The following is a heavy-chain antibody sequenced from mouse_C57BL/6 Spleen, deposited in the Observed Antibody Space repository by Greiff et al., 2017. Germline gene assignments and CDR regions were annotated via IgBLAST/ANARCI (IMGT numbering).Heavy chain of an antibody. J-gene: IGHJ1*03. Sequence: QVQLKQPGAELVMPGASVKLSCKASGYTFTSYWMHWVKQRPGQGLEWIGEIDPSDSYTNYNQKFKGKSTLTVDKSSSTAYMQLSSLTSEDSAVYYCARRITTVVAHWYFDVWGTGTTVTVSS. CDR1: GYTFTSYW. CDR3: ARRITTVVAHWYFDV. D-gene: IGHD1-1*01. CDR2: IDPSDSYT. V-gene: IGHV1-69*01.